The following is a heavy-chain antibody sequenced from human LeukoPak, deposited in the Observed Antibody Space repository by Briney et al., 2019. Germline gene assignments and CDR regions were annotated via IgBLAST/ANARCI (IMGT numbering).Heavy chain of an antibody. V-gene: IGHV4-39*01. Sequence: SSETLSLTCTVSGGSISSSSYYWGWIRQPPGKGLEWIGTIYYSGSTYYNPSLKSRVTISVDTSKNQFSLKLSSVTAADTAVYYCARQAYGSGSRHQRSLDYWGQGTLVTVSS. J-gene: IGHJ4*02. CDR3: ARQAYGSGSRHQRSLDY. CDR2: IYYSGST. CDR1: GGSISSSSYY. D-gene: IGHD3-10*01.